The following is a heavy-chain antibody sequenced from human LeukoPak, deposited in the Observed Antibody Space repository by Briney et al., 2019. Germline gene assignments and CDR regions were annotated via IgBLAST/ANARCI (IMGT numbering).Heavy chain of an antibody. Sequence: GASVKVSCKASGYTFTGYYMHWVRQAPGQGLEWMGRINPNSGGTNYAQKFQGRVTMTRDTSISTAYMELSRLGSDDTAVYYCARDRPYGQYFDYWGQGTLVTVSS. CDR1: GYTFTGYY. CDR2: INPNSGGT. J-gene: IGHJ4*02. D-gene: IGHD3-10*01. V-gene: IGHV1-2*06. CDR3: ARDRPYGQYFDY.